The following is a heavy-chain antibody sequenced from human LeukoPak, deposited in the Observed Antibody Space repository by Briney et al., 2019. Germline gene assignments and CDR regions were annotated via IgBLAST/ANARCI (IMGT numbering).Heavy chain of an antibody. CDR1: GGSISSSSYY. D-gene: IGHD3-22*01. J-gene: IGHJ5*02. Sequence: NPSETLSLTCTVSGGSISSSSYYWGWIRQPPGKGLEWIGSIYYSGSTYYNPSLKSRVTISVDTSKNQFSLKLSSVTAADTAVYYCARHYYDSSPFDPWGQGTLVTVSS. CDR2: IYYSGST. CDR3: ARHYYDSSPFDP. V-gene: IGHV4-39*01.